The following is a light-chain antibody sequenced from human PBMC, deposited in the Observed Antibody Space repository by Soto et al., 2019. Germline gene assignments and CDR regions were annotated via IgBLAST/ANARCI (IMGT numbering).Light chain of an antibody. CDR1: SSDVGGYNY. CDR3: CSYAGSYTFSYV. J-gene: IGLJ1*01. CDR2: DVS. V-gene: IGLV2-11*01. Sequence: QSVLTQPRSVSGSPGQSVTISCTGTSSDVGGYNYVSWYQQHPGKAPKLMLYDVSKRPSGVPDRFSGSKSGNTASLTISGLQAEDEADYYCCSYAGSYTFSYVFGTGTKVTVL.